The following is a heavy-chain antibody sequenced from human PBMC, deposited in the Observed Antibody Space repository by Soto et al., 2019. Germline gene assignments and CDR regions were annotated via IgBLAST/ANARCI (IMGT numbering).Heavy chain of an antibody. V-gene: IGHV3-9*01. CDR2: IRWNSGNI. Sequence: EVQLVESGGGLVQPGRSLRLSCVTSGFTFDDYAMHWVRQAPGKGLEWVSSIRWNSGNIDYADSVKGRFTVSRDNARNSLYLHMDSLRSEDTALYYCARDASITTSYLPYWGQGTLVTVSS. CDR3: ARDASITTSYLPY. D-gene: IGHD1-1*01. J-gene: IGHJ4*02. CDR1: GFTFDDYA.